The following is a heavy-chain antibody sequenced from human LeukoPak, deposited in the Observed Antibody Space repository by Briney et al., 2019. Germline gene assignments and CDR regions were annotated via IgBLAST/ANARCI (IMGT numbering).Heavy chain of an antibody. V-gene: IGHV3-74*01. CDR2: INNDGSTT. CDR1: EFSFNTHW. J-gene: IGHJ4*02. CDR3: SKEGTALISTWYDN. Sequence: PGGSLRLSCAASEFSFNTHWMHWVCQTPGKGLVWVSHINNDGSTTTYADSVKGRFTISRDNSRNTLFLQMDSLRPEDTAVFYCSKEGTALISTWYDNWGQGTLVTVSS. D-gene: IGHD6-13*01.